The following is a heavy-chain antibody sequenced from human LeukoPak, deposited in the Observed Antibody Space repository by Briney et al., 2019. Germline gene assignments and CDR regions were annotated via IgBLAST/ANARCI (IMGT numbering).Heavy chain of an antibody. J-gene: IGHJ4*02. CDR2: MNPNSGDT. V-gene: IGHV1-8*01. CDR3: ARARPRLDS. Sequence: ASVTVSCKASGYTFTSYDINWVRQATGQGLEWMGWMNPNSGDTVYAQRFQGRLTITRNTSMSTIYMELSSLSSEDTAVYYFARARPRLDSWGQGTLVTVSS. CDR1: GYTFTSYD.